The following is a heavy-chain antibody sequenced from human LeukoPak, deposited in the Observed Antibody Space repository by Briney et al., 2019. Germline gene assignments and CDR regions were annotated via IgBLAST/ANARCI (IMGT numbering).Heavy chain of an antibody. V-gene: IGHV6-1*01. Sequence: PSQTLSLTCAISGDSVSSNSATWNWIRQSPSRGLEWLGRTYYRSTWYNDYAVSVRGRIIVNPDTSKNQFSLHLNSVTPEDTAVYYCARRLTQYDCFDPRGQGILVTVSS. D-gene: IGHD2-2*01. CDR3: ARRLTQYDCFDP. CDR2: TYYRSTWYN. J-gene: IGHJ5*02. CDR1: GDSVSSNSAT.